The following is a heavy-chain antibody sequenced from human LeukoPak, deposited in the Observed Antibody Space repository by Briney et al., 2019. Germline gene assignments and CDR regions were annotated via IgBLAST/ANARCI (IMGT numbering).Heavy chain of an antibody. D-gene: IGHD6-19*01. CDR1: GFTFSSYS. J-gene: IGHJ4*02. V-gene: IGHV3-21*01. CDR3: ARDSSGWYEPFDY. CDR2: ISSSSSYI. Sequence: GGSLRLSCAASGFTFSSYSMNWVRQAPGKGLEWVSSISSSSSYIYYADSVKGRFTISRDNAKNSLYLQMNSLRAEDTAVYYCARDSSGWYEPFDYWGQGTLVTVSS.